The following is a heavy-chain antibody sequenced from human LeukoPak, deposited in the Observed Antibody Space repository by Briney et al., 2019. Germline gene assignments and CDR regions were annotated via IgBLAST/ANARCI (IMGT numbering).Heavy chain of an antibody. J-gene: IGHJ5*02. V-gene: IGHV4-59*01. CDR1: GGSMSRYY. CDR3: ARSGYYDRRGYNRWFDP. CDR2: IYYSGST. D-gene: IGHD3-22*01. Sequence: SETLSLTCTVSGGSMSRYYWSWIRQPPGKGLERIGYIYYSGSTNYNPSLRSRVTISVDTSKNQFSLKLSSVTAADTAVYYCARSGYYDRRGYNRWFDPWGQGTLVTVSS.